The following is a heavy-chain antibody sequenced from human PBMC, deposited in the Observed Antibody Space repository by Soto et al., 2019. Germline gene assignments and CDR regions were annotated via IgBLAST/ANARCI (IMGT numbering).Heavy chain of an antibody. J-gene: IGHJ4*02. D-gene: IGHD2-21*02. CDR2: ITGSGATT. CDR3: AKEPPYCGGDCYGLLDF. Sequence: GGSLRLSCAASGFTFSRHAMSWVRQAPGKGLEWVSVITGSGATTYYADSVKGRFTISRDNSKNTLYLQMDSLRAEDTAVYYCAKEPPYCGGDCYGLLDFWGQGTLVTVSS. V-gene: IGHV3-23*01. CDR1: GFTFSRHA.